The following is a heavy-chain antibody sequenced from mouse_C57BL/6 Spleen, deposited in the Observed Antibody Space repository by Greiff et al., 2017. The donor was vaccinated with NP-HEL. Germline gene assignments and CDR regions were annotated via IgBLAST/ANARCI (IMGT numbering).Heavy chain of an antibody. V-gene: IGHV5-16*01. CDR3: ARGPLLGYFDY. J-gene: IGHJ2*01. CDR1: GFTFSDYY. CDR2: INYDGSST. Sequence: EVMLVESEGGLVQPGSSMKLSCTASGFTFSDYYMAWVRQVPEKGLEWVANINYDGSSTYFLDSLKSRFFISRDNAKNILYRQMSGLKSEDTATYYCARGPLLGYFDYWGQGTTLTVSS.